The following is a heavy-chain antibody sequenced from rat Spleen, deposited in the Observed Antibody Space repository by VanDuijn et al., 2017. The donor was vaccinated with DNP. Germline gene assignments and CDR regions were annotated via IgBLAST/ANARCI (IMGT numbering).Heavy chain of an antibody. J-gene: IGHJ3*01. V-gene: IGHV5-25*01. Sequence: ELQLVLSGGGLVQPEMSLTLSCPASAFTFSNYYMAWGRQSQKKGLEWVATISTSGSRAYYPDSVKGRFTISRDDAKSSLYLQMNSLKSEDTATYYCARSRLPGYYPFACWGQGTLVTVSS. CDR3: ARSRLPGYYPFAC. CDR1: AFTFSNYY. CDR2: ISTSGSRA. D-gene: IGHD1-4*01.